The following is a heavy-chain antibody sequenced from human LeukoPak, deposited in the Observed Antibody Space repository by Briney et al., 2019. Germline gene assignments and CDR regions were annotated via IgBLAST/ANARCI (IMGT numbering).Heavy chain of an antibody. CDR3: ARQVSSIIARPFDY. CDR2: IHYSGST. D-gene: IGHD6-6*01. Sequence: SETLSLTCTVSGGSTSSSIYIWGWIRQPPGEGLEWIGSIHYSGSTYYNPSLKSRVTISVDTSKNLLALKLSSVTAADTAVYYCARQVSSIIARPFDYWGQGTQVTVSS. V-gene: IGHV4-39*01. CDR1: GGSTSSSIYI. J-gene: IGHJ4*02.